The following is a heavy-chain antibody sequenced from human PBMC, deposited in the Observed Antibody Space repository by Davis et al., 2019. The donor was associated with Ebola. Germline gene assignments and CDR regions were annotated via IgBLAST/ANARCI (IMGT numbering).Heavy chain of an antibody. V-gene: IGHV4-34*01. J-gene: IGHJ6*02. CDR1: GESFSGYY. CDR3: ARESFSSGSYYTGYYYYGMDV. D-gene: IGHD3-10*01. Sequence: MPGGSLRLSCAVYGESFSGYYWSWIRQAPGMGLEWIGESDHGGSTNHNPSLKSRLTISVDTSKNQFSLKLSSVTAADTAVYYCARESFSSGSYYTGYYYYGMDVWGQGTTVTVSS. CDR2: SDHGGST.